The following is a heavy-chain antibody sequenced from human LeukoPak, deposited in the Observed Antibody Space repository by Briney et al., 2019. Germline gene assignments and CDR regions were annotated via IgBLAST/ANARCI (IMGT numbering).Heavy chain of an antibody. D-gene: IGHD1-26*01. J-gene: IGHJ3*02. Sequence: GGSLRLSCAASGFTLSTYAMGWGRQTPGEGLEWGAATSRSDAGTYHADSVRGRFTISRDNSKNTLYLQMNSLRAEDTAVYYCAKDLSVGPSGGAFDIWGQGTMVTASS. CDR2: TSRSDAGT. CDR3: AKDLSVGPSGGAFDI. V-gene: IGHV3-23*01. CDR1: GFTLSTYA.